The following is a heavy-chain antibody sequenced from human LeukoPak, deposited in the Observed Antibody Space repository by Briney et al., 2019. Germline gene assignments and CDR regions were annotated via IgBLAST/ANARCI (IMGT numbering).Heavy chain of an antibody. V-gene: IGHV3-74*01. CDR3: VSFYETY. J-gene: IGHJ4*02. Sequence: GGSLRLSCAASALTFSSYAMSWVRQAPGKGLVWVSHINSDGSWTSYADSVKGRFTISKDNAKNTVYLQMNNLRAEDTAVYYCVSFYETYWGRGTLVTVSS. CDR2: INSDGSWT. CDR1: ALTFSSYA. D-gene: IGHD2-2*01.